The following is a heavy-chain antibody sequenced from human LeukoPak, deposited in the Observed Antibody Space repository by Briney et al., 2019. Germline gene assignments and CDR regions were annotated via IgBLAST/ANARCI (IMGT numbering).Heavy chain of an antibody. J-gene: IGHJ4*02. D-gene: IGHD1-26*01. Sequence: GGSLRLSCAGSGFTFSNSWMGWVRQAPGKGLEWVSGIDSSGGVTYYAESVRGRFTISRDNSKNTLYLQMNDLRAEDTAVYYCAKASWAGVTTTYFAYWAQGTLVTVSS. V-gene: IGHV3-23*05. CDR1: GFTFSNSW. CDR3: AKASWAGVTTTYFAY. CDR2: IDSSGGVT.